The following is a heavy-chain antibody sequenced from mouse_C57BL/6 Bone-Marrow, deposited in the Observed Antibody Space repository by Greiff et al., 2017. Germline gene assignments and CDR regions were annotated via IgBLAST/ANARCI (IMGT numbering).Heavy chain of an antibody. Sequence: EVQRVESGGGLVKPGGSLKLSCAASGFTFSDYGMHWVRQAPEKGLEWVAYISSGSSTIYYADTVKGRFTISSDNAKNTLFLQMTSLRSEDTAMYYCARVHYYGSSRYAMDYWGQGTSVTVSS. J-gene: IGHJ4*01. CDR1: GFTFSDYG. CDR3: ARVHYYGSSRYAMDY. D-gene: IGHD1-1*01. CDR2: ISSGSSTI. V-gene: IGHV5-17*01.